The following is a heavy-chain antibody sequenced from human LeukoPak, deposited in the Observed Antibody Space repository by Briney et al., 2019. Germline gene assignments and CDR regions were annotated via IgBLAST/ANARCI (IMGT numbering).Heavy chain of an antibody. CDR3: AREGYCSSTSCYREFDY. CDR1: GFTFSSYA. D-gene: IGHD2-2*01. V-gene: IGHV3-23*01. CDR2: IIGRGGST. Sequence: RGSLRLSCAASGFTFSSYAMSWVRQAPGKGLEWVSAIIGRGGSTYYADSVKGRFTISRDNSKNTLYLQMNSLRAEDTAVYYCAREGYCSSTSCYREFDYWGQGTLVTV. J-gene: IGHJ4*02.